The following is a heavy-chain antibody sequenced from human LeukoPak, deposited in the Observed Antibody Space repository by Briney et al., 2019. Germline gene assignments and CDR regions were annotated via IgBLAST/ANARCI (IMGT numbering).Heavy chain of an antibody. V-gene: IGHV1-2*02. D-gene: IGHD3-3*01. CDR3: ARADFIDAGPYLIGP. CDR2: INTKSGRT. J-gene: IGHJ5*02. CDR1: GYSFTDYY. Sequence: GASLKVSCKTSGYSFTDYYIHWVRQAPGHGLEWMGWINTKSGRTSSARKFQGRVTMTRDPSITTVYMDMAWLTSDDPAIYFCARADFIDAGPYLIGPWGQGTLVTVSS.